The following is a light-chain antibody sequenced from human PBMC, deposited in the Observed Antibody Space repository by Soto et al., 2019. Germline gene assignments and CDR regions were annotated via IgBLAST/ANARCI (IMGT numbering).Light chain of an antibody. V-gene: IGLV2-8*01. Sequence: QSALTQPPSASGSPGQSVTISCTGTSSDVGGYNYVSWYQQHPGKAPKLMIYEVSKRPSGVPDRFSGSKSGNTASLTVSGLQPEDEADYYCSSYTITSTLYVFGTGTKLTVL. CDR2: EVS. J-gene: IGLJ1*01. CDR3: SSYTITSTLYV. CDR1: SSDVGGYNY.